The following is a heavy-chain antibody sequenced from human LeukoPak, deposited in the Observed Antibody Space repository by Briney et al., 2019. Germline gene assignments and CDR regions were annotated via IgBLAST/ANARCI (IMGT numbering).Heavy chain of an antibody. CDR3: ARGRVSSSTWHSTYYNYFYMDV. D-gene: IGHD5-12*01. J-gene: IGHJ6*03. Sequence: SETLSLTCSVSDDSITMYYWTWIRQPPGKGLEWIGYVDHTGITNFSPSLNGRVSISRDTTKNLFSLRVRSVTAADTAVYFCARGRVSSSTWHSTYYNYFYMDVWGKGTTVTVSS. CDR1: DDSITMYY. V-gene: IGHV4-59*01. CDR2: VDHTGIT.